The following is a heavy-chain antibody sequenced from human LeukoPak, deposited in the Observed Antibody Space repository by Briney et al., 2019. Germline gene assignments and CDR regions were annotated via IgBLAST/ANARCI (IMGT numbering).Heavy chain of an antibody. D-gene: IGHD3-16*01. V-gene: IGHV1-18*01. Sequence: ASVKVSCKASGYTFTSYGIYWVRQAPGQGLEWMGWISAYNGNTNYAQKLQGRVTMTTDTSTSTAYMELRSLRSDDTAVYYCARVGDYVWGSFARGDDAFDIWGQGTMVTVSS. CDR3: ARVGDYVWGSFARGDDAFDI. CDR2: ISAYNGNT. J-gene: IGHJ3*02. CDR1: GYTFTSYG.